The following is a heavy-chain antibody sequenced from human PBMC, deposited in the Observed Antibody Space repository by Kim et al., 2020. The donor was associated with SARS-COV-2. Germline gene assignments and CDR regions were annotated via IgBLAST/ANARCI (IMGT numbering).Heavy chain of an antibody. CDR1: GFPFNTSR. CDR3: ARGSFRDGFDV. Sequence: GGSLRLSCAVSGFPFNTSRINWVRQAPGKGLEWIPRISSDSSLTNYADSVKGRFTMSRDNAENTLYLQMNSLRAEDTAVYYCARGSFRDGFDVWGQGTTVTVSS. V-gene: IGHV3-74*01. CDR2: ISSDSSLT. J-gene: IGHJ6*02.